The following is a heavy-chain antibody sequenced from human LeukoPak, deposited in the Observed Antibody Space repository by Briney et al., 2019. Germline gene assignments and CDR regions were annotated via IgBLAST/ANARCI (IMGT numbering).Heavy chain of an antibody. CDR1: GGSISSGSYY. D-gene: IGHD2-21*01. CDR2: IYTSGST. J-gene: IGHJ4*02. Sequence: SETLSLTCTVSGGSISSGSYYWSWIRQPAGKGLEWIGRIYTSGSTNYNPSLKSRVTISVDTSKNQFSLKLSSVTAADTAVYYCARDGGGANRLYYFDYWGQGTLVTVSS. V-gene: IGHV4-61*02. CDR3: ARDGGGANRLYYFDY.